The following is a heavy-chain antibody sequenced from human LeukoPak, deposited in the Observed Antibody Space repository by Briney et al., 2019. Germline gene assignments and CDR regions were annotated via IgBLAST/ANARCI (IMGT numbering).Heavy chain of an antibody. CDR3: ARYGSSRYYGMDV. CDR2: IYSGGST. D-gene: IGHD6-6*01. Sequence: ETLSLTCAVYGGSFSGYYWSWIRQAPGKGLEWVSVIYSGGSTYYADSVKGRFTISRDNSKNTLYLQMNSLRAEDTAVYYCARYGSSRYYGMDVWGQGTTVTVSS. V-gene: IGHV3-66*01. CDR1: GGSFSGYY. J-gene: IGHJ6*02.